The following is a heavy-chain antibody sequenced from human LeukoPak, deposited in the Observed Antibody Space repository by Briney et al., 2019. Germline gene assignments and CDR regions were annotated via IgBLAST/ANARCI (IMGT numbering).Heavy chain of an antibody. V-gene: IGHV4-34*01. D-gene: IGHD3-10*01. CDR3: ARNRYYGSGSYYYYMDV. J-gene: IGHJ6*03. CDR1: RGSFSGYY. Sequence: SETLSLTCAVYRGSFSGYYWSWIRQPPGEGLEWIGEINHSGSTNYNPSLKSRVTMSLDTSKNQLSLKLTSVTAADTAVYYCARNRYYGSGSYYYYMDVWGKGTTVTVSS. CDR2: INHSGST.